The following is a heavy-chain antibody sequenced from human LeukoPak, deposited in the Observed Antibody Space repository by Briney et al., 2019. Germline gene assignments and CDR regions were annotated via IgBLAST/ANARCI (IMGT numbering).Heavy chain of an antibody. J-gene: IGHJ4*02. V-gene: IGHV4-39*07. CDR3: ARLYYDFWSGYFDY. CDR1: GGSLSSSSYY. Sequence: NPSETLSLTCTVSGGSLSSSSYYWGWIRQPPGKGLEWIGSIYYSGSTYYNPSLKSRVTISVDTSKNQFSLKLSSVTAADTAVYYCARLYYDFWSGYFDYWGQGTLVTVSS. CDR2: IYYSGST. D-gene: IGHD3-3*01.